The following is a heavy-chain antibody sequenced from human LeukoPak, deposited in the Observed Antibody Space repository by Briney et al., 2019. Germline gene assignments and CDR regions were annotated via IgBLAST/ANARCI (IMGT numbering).Heavy chain of an antibody. CDR2: ISGIGIST. J-gene: IGHJ3*02. D-gene: IGHD1-26*01. Sequence: PGGSLRLSCAASGFTFRRFAMIWVRQAPGKGLEWVSGISGIGISTYYADSVKGRFTVSRDNFKNTLYLQMDSLRAEDTAVYYCAKDAWDLAAFDIWGQGTMVTVSS. V-gene: IGHV3-23*01. CDR3: AKDAWDLAAFDI. CDR1: GFTFRRFA.